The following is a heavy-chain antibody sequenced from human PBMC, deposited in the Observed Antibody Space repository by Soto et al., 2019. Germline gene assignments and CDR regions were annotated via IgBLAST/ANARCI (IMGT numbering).Heavy chain of an antibody. J-gene: IGHJ6*02. CDR2: ISSSSSYI. CDR3: ARDGSIAARDYYYYGMDV. V-gene: IGHV3-21*01. Sequence: AGGSLRLSCAASGFTFSSYSMNWVRQAPGKGLEWVSSISSSSSYIYYADSVKGRFTISRDNAKNSLYLQMNSLRAEDTAVYYCARDGSIAARDYYYYGMDVWGQGTTVTSP. CDR1: GFTFSSYS. D-gene: IGHD6-6*01.